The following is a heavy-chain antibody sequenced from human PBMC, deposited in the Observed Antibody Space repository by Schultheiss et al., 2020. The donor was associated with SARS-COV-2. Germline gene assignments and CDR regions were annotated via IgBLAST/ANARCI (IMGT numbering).Heavy chain of an antibody. D-gene: IGHD3-16*02. CDR3: ARDLRVWGSYRYTGVGVDY. CDR2: IYYSGST. Sequence: SETLSLTCTVSGGSISSSNWWSWVRQPPGKGLEWIGSIYYSGSTYYNPSLKSRVTISVDTSKNQFSLKLSSVTAADTAVYYCARDLRVWGSYRYTGVGVDYWGQGTLVTVSS. J-gene: IGHJ4*02. CDR1: GGSISSSNW. V-gene: IGHV4-4*02.